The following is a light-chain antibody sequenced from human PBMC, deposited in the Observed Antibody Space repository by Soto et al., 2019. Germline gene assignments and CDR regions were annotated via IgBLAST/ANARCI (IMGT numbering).Light chain of an antibody. V-gene: IGKV3-20*01. CDR2: GAS. J-gene: IGKJ2*01. CDR3: QQYGSSPYT. CDR1: QSVSSSY. Sequence: EIVLTQSPGTLSLSPGERATLSCRASQSVSSSYFAWYQQKPGQAPRLLLYGASSMATVIPDRFSGSGSGTDFTLTISRLEPEDFAVYYCQQYGSSPYTFGQGTKLEIK.